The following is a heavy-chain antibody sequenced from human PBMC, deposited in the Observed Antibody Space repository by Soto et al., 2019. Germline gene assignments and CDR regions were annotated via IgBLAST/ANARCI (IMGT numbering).Heavy chain of an antibody. CDR3: ARSGSKYGANAFDI. Sequence: SETLSLTCTVSGGSISGYYWNWVRQPPGKGLEYIGHIYYIGTTNYNPSLKSRATISVDTSKNQFSLKLTSVTAADTAVYFCARSGSKYGANAFDIWDQGTMVTVSS. CDR2: IYYIGTT. D-gene: IGHD5-18*01. J-gene: IGHJ3*02. V-gene: IGHV4-59*01. CDR1: GGSISGYY.